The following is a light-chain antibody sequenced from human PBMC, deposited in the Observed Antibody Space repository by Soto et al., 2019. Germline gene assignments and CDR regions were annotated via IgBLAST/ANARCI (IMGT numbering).Light chain of an antibody. CDR3: QQYEIFPIT. CDR1: HDIRKY. V-gene: IGKV1-33*01. J-gene: IGKJ5*01. Sequence: IHMTQSPYSLSASVGARVPITCQASHDIRKYLNWYQQKPGKAPKLLIYDASNMETGVPSRFTGSGSGTDFTFTISSLQPEDIATYYCQQYEIFPITFGQGTRLEIK. CDR2: DAS.